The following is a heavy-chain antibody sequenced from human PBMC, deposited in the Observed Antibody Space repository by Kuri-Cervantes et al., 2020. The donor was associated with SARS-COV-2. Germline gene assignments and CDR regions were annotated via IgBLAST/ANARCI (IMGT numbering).Heavy chain of an antibody. Sequence: GESLKISCAASGFTFSDYYMSWIRQAPGKGLEWVSYISSSSSYTNYADSVKGRFTISRDNAKNSLYLQMNSLGAEDTAVYYCAVIQNSGSYSTRSSYFDYWGQGTLVTVSS. D-gene: IGHD1-26*01. CDR1: GFTFSDYY. J-gene: IGHJ4*02. CDR3: AVIQNSGSYSTRSSYFDY. CDR2: ISSSSSYT. V-gene: IGHV3-11*03.